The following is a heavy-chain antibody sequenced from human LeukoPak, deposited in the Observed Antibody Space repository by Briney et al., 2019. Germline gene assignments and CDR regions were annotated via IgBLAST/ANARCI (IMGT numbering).Heavy chain of an antibody. CDR2: VYDSGST. CDR3: AKTGSTIAARTPDY. D-gene: IGHD6-6*01. Sequence: SETLSLTCTVSGVSFSSSPYYWGWIRQPPGKGLEWIGSVYDSGSTYYNPSLKSRVTISLDTSKNQFSLKLTSVTAADTAVYYCAKTGSTIAARTPDYWGQGPLVTVSP. CDR1: GVSFSSSPYY. V-gene: IGHV4-39*07. J-gene: IGHJ4*02.